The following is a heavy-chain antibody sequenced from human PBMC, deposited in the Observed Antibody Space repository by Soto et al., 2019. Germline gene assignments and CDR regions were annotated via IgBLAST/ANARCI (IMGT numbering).Heavy chain of an antibody. J-gene: IGHJ4*02. CDR2: IYYSGST. D-gene: IGHD2-8*02. CDR1: GGYVSSGSYY. V-gene: IGHV4-61*01. CDR3: ARDKITGLFDY. Sequence: SETLSLTCPVSGGYVSSGSYYWSWTRQPPGKGLEWIGYIYYSGSTNYNPSLKSRVTISVDTSKNQFSLKLTSVTAADTAVYYCARDKITGLFDYWGQGTLVTVSS.